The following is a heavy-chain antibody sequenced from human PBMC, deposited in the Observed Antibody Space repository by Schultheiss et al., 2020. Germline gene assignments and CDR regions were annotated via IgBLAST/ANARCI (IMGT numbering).Heavy chain of an antibody. CDR2: MSHTGSS. Sequence: SQTLSLTCAVYGGSFSGYYWSWIRQPPGKGLDWIGTMSHTGSSYYNSSLKSRVTISVDTSKNQFSLKLSSVTAADTAVYYCASTYYYDSSFDYWGQGTLVTVSS. D-gene: IGHD3-22*01. V-gene: IGHV4-34*01. CDR1: GGSFSGYY. J-gene: IGHJ4*02. CDR3: ASTYYYDSSFDY.